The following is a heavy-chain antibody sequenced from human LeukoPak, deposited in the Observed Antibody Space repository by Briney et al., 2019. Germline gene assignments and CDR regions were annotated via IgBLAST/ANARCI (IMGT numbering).Heavy chain of an antibody. CDR3: ARSYGWLPGGM. V-gene: IGHV3-11*03. D-gene: IGHD5-12*01. CDR1: GFTFSDYY. Sequence: AGSLRLSCAASGFTFSDYYMSWIRQAPGKGLEWVSYIRSTSSYTNYADSVKGRFTISRDNAKNSLHLLMNSLRAEDTAVYYCARSYGWLPGGMWGQGTLVTVSS. CDR2: IRSTSSYT. J-gene: IGHJ4*02.